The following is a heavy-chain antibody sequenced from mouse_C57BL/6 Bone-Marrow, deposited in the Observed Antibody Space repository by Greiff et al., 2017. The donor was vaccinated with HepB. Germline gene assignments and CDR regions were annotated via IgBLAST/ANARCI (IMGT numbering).Heavy chain of an antibody. Sequence: VKLQQPGAELVKPGASVKLSCKASGYTFTSYWMHWVKQRPGRGLEWIGRIDPNSGGTKYNEKFTSKATLTVDKPSSTAYMQLSSLTSEDSAVYYGAREVWGYYGSSYGDYWGQGTTLTVSS. CDR2: IDPNSGGT. CDR1: GYTFTSYW. CDR3: AREVWGYYGSSYGDY. J-gene: IGHJ2*01. D-gene: IGHD1-1*01. V-gene: IGHV1-72*01.